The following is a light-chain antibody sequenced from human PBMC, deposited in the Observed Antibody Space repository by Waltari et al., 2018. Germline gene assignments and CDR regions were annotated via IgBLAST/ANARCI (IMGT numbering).Light chain of an antibody. CDR1: QSLLYSPNRKNY. CDR2: YAS. V-gene: IGKV4-1*01. CDR3: HQYYTSPQYT. J-gene: IGKJ2*01. Sequence: DIVMNQSPESLAVALRGTATINCKSSQSLLYSPNRKNYLAWYQHKPGPPPTLLIYYASTRECGVPDRFTDSGSETDFTLSISSLEADDVAVYYYHQYYTSPQYTFGQGTKLEIK.